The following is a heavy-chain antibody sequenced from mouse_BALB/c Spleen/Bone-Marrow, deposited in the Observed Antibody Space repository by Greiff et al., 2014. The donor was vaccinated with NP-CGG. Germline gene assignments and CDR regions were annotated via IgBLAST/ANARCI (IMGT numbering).Heavy chain of an antibody. CDR3: ARERSVYHFDY. V-gene: IGHV5-17*02. D-gene: IGHD1-3*01. Sequence: DVMLVESGGGLVQPGGSRKLSCAASGFTFSNFGMHWIRQAPEKGLEWVAYISSGSSTIYYADTVKGRFTISRDNPKNTLFLQMTSLGSEDTAVFYCARERSVYHFDYWGQGTTLTVSS. J-gene: IGHJ2*01. CDR1: GFTFSNFG. CDR2: ISSGSSTI.